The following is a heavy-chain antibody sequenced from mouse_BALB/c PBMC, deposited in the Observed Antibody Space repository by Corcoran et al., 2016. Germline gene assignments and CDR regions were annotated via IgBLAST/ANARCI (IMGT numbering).Heavy chain of an antibody. CDR1: GFSLSTSGMG. V-gene: IGHV8-12*01. Sequence: QVTLKESGPGILQPSQTLSLTCSFSGFSLSTSGMGVSWIRQPSGKGLEWLAHIYWDDDKRYNPSLKSRLTISKDTSSNQVFLKITSVDTADTATYYGTGSGYDYAMDYWGQGTAVTVSS. J-gene: IGHJ4*01. CDR3: TGSGYDYAMDY. CDR2: IYWDDDK. D-gene: IGHD2-10*02.